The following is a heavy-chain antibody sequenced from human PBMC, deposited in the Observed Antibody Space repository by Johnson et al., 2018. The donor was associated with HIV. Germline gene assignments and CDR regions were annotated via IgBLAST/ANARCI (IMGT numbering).Heavy chain of an antibody. J-gene: IGHJ3*02. D-gene: IGHD1-26*01. CDR2: ISGSGGST. CDR3: ARGSGSYGDAFDI. Sequence: VQLVESGGGLVKPGGSLRLSCAASGFTFSSYAMSWVRQAPGKGLEWVSAISGSGGSTYYADSVKGRFTISRDNSKNTLYLQMNSLRAGDTAVYYCARGSGSYGDAFDIWGQGTMVTVSS. V-gene: IGHV3-23*04. CDR1: GFTFSSYA.